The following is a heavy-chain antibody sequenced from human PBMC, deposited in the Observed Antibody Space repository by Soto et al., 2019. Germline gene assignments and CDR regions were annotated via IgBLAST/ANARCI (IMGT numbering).Heavy chain of an antibody. D-gene: IGHD3-10*01. CDR3: AKLITMVRGVIMDAFDI. V-gene: IGHV3-30*18. Sequence: GGSLRLSCAASGFTFSSYDIHWVRQAPGKGLEWVALISYDGNNKYYADSVKGRFTISRDNSKNTLYLQMNSLRAEDTAVYYSAKLITMVRGVIMDAFDIWGQGTMVTVSS. J-gene: IGHJ3*02. CDR2: ISYDGNNK. CDR1: GFTFSSYD.